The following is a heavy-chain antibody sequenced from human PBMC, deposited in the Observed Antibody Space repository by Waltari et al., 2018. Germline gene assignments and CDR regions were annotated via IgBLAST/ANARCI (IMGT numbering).Heavy chain of an antibody. Sequence: EVQLVESGGGLVQPGGSLRLSCIGSGFPFSNYWIAWVRQSPGKGLVGISRESIDGTQANYADSVQGRFTISRGGAKNILYLQMCNVRADDAALYYCARGSDVVEVPAANGVVIGPWGQGTLVTVSS. J-gene: IGHJ5*02. CDR3: ARGSDVVEVPAANGVVIGP. D-gene: IGHD2-2*01. V-gene: IGHV3-74*01. CDR2: ESIDGTQA. CDR1: GFPFSNYW.